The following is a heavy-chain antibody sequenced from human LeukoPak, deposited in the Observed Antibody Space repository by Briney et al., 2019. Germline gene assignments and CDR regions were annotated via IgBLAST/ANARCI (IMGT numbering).Heavy chain of an antibody. CDR1: GYTFTGYY. CDR2: INPNSGGT. D-gene: IGHD3-10*01. CDR3: ARTLPITDYYGSGPYGMDV. Sequence: ASVKVSCKASGYTFTGYYMHWVRQAPGQGLEWMGWINPNSGGTNYAQKFQGRVTMTRDTSISTAYMELSRLRSDDMAVYYCARTLPITDYYGSGPYGMDVWGQGTTVTVSS. J-gene: IGHJ6*02. V-gene: IGHV1-2*02.